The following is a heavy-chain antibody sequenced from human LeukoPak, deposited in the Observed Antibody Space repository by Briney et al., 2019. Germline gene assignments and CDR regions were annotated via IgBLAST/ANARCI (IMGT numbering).Heavy chain of an antibody. J-gene: IGHJ4*02. Sequence: PGGSLKLSCAASGFTFSGSAMHWVRQASGKGLEWVGRIRSKANSYATAYAASVKGRFTISRDDSKNTGYLQMNSLKTEDTAVYYCTRLSGSSSIDYWGQGTLVTVSS. CDR3: TRLSGSSSIDY. CDR1: GFTFSGSA. CDR2: IRSKANSYAT. D-gene: IGHD6-13*01. V-gene: IGHV3-73*01.